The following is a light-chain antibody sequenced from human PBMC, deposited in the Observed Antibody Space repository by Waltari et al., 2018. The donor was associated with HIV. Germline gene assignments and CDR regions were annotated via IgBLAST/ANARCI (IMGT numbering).Light chain of an antibody. V-gene: IGLV2-11*01. CDR2: DVN. CDR1: RSYVDPF. J-gene: IGLJ1*01. Sequence: QSALTQPHSVSGSPGQSLTISSTGTRSYVDPFVSWYQQHPGKVPKVIIYDVNKRPSGVPDRFSGSKSGNTASLTISGLQAEDESDYYCCSHAGNLIFVFGTGTKVTVL. CDR3: CSHAGNLIFV.